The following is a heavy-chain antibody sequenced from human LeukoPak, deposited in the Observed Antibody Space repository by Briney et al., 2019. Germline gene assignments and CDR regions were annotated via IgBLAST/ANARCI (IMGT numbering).Heavy chain of an antibody. CDR3: AKGSLDY. D-gene: IGHD2-15*01. CDR2: IWYDGSNK. Sequence: GGSLRLSCAASGFNFSSYGIHWVRQAPGKGLEWVALIWYDGSNKYYADSVKGRFTISRDNSKNTLYLQMNSLRAEDTPVYYCAKGSLDYWGQGTLVTVSS. CDR1: GFNFSSYG. J-gene: IGHJ4*02. V-gene: IGHV3-33*06.